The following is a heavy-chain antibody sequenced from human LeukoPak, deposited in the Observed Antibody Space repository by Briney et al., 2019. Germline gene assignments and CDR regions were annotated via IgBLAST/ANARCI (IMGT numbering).Heavy chain of an antibody. V-gene: IGHV3-30*04. D-gene: IGHD6-13*01. CDR3: ARTGIAAAGTEGYYYYGMDV. Sequence: GGSLRLSCAASGFTFSRYAMHWVRQAPGKGLEWVAVISYDGSNKYYADSVKGRFTISRDNSKNTLYLRMNSLRAEDTAVYYCARTGIAAAGTEGYYYYGMDVWGQGTTVTVSS. CDR2: ISYDGSNK. CDR1: GFTFSRYA. J-gene: IGHJ6*02.